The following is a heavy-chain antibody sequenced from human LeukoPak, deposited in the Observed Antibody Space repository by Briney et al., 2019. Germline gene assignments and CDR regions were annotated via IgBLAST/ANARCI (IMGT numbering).Heavy chain of an antibody. J-gene: IGHJ6*03. CDR3: ARSPSFGSKVWSGYYAQYYYYYYMDV. CDR2: INHSGST. Sequence: SETLSLTCAVYGGSFSGYYWSWIRQPPGKGLEWVGEINHSGSTNYNPSLKSRVTISVDTSKNQFSLKLSSVTAADTAVYYCARSPSFGSKVWSGYYAQYYYYYYMDVWGKGTTVTVSS. D-gene: IGHD3-3*01. CDR1: GGSFSGYY. V-gene: IGHV4-34*01.